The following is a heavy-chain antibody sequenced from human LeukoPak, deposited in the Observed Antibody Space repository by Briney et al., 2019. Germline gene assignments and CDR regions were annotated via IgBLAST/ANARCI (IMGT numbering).Heavy chain of an antibody. CDR1: GFTFSDYY. CDR3: ARDGGSYQSDF. V-gene: IGHV3-11*05. J-gene: IGHJ4*02. Sequence: GGSLRLSCAASGFTFSDYYMSWIRQAPGKGLEWVSYISSSSDYTNHADSVKGRFTISRDNAKNSLYLQMNSLRAEDTAVYYCARDGGSYQSDFWGQGTLVTVSS. D-gene: IGHD1-26*01. CDR2: ISSSSDYT.